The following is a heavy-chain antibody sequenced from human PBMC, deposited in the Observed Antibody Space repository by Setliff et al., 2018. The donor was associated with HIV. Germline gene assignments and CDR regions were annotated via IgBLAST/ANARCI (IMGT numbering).Heavy chain of an antibody. D-gene: IGHD5-12*01. V-gene: IGHV4-4*08. Sequence: SETLSLTCTVSGGSISSYYWSWIRQPPGKGLEWIGNIYSSGNSYYNPSLQSRVSISVDTSNNQFSLKLHSVSTSDRGVYFCARLGESGYDFRGFFDFWGPGMLVTVSS. CDR1: GGSISSYY. J-gene: IGHJ4*02. CDR2: IYSSGNS. CDR3: ARLGESGYDFRGFFDF.